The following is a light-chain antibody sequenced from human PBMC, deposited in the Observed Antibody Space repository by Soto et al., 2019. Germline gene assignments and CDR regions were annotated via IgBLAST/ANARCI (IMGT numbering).Light chain of an antibody. CDR3: QQYGRSSLT. V-gene: IGKV3-20*01. CDR1: QSVSSN. J-gene: IGKJ4*01. Sequence: EIVMTQSPATLSVSPGERATLSCRASQSVSSNLAWYQQKPGQAPRLLIYGASNKATGIPDRFSGSGSGTDFTLTISRLEPEDFAVYYCQQYGRSSLTFGGGTKV. CDR2: GAS.